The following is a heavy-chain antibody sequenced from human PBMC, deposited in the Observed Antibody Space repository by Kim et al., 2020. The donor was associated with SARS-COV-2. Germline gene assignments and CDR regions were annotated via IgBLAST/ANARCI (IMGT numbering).Heavy chain of an antibody. V-gene: IGHV3-30*03. J-gene: IGHJ1*01. D-gene: IGHD6-19*01. Sequence: GGSLRLSCAVSGFTFDKFVMHWVRQAPGKGPEWVALISFDGSNIYYADSVKGRFTISRDNSKNTLYLQMNSLRVEDTAVYFCARPPRAVLGFFQFWGQGTLVTVSS. CDR1: GFTFDKFV. CDR3: ARPPRAVLGFFQF. CDR2: ISFDGSNI.